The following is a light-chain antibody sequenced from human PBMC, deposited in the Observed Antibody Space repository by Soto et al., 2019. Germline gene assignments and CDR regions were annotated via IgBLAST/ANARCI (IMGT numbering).Light chain of an antibody. V-gene: IGLV1-40*01. CDR1: SSNIGAGYD. CDR2: GNS. J-gene: IGLJ7*01. CDR3: QSYDSSRSGAV. Sequence: QSVLTQPPSVYGAPGQRVTISCTGSSSNIGAGYDVHWYQQLPGTAPKLLIYGNSNRPSWVPDRFSGSKSGTSASLAITGLQAEDEADYYCQSYDSSRSGAVFGGGTQLTVL.